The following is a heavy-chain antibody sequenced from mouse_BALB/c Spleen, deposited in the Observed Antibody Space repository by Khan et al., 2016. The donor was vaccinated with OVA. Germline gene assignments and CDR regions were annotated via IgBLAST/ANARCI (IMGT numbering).Heavy chain of an antibody. V-gene: IGHV1-77*01. CDR2: IFPGSGSP. CDR3: GRGGESAFAY. CDR1: GYTFTDYI. Sequence: VELVESGPELVKPGASLTVSCKASGYTFTDYIIGWVKQSTRQGIEWIGDIFPGSGSPYYNEKFKDKATLTADKLSNTAYLQLSSLTSEDLAVYCGGRGGESAFAYWGQGTLVTVSA. J-gene: IGHJ3*01.